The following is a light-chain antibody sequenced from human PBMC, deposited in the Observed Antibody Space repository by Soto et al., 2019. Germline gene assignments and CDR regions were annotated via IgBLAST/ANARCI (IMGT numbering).Light chain of an antibody. V-gene: IGKV3-20*01. J-gene: IGKJ5*01. CDR1: QSVSSN. CDR2: GAS. Sequence: EIVLTQSPGTLSLSPGERATLSCRASQSVSSNLAWYQQKPGQAPRLLIYGASSRATGIPDRFSGSGSGTDFTLTIGRLEPEDFAVYYCQQYGSSPVTFGQGTRLEI. CDR3: QQYGSSPVT.